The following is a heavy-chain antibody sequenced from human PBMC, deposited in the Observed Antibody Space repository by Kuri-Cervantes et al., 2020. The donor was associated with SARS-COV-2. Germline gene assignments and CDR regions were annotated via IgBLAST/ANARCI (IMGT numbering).Heavy chain of an antibody. CDR2: ISAYNGNT. D-gene: IGHD4-11*01. J-gene: IGHJ6*02. CDR3: ARDSGGFYSNSYYGMDV. CDR1: GYTFTSYG. Sequence: ASVKVSCKASGYTFTSYGISWVRQAPGQGLEWMGWISAYNGNTNYAQKLQGRVTMTTDTSTSTAYMELSSLRSDDTAVYYFARDSGGFYSNSYYGMDVWGQGTTVTVSS. V-gene: IGHV1-18*01.